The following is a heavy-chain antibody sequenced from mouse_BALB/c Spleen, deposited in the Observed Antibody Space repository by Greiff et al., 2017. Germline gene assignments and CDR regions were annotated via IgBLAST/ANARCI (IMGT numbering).Heavy chain of an antibody. V-gene: IGHV7-3*02. Sequence: EVQWVESGGGLVQPGGSLRLSCATSGFTFTDYYMSWVRQPPGKALEWLGFIRNKANGYTTEYSASVKGRFTISRDNSQSILYLQMNTLRAEDSATYYCARDEVRGFDYWGQGTTLTVSS. CDR3: ARDEVRGFDY. J-gene: IGHJ2*01. D-gene: IGHD2-14*01. CDR2: IRNKANGYTT. CDR1: GFTFTDYY.